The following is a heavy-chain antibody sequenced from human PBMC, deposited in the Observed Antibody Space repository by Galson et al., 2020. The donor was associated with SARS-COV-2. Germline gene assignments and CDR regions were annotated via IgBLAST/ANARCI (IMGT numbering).Heavy chain of an antibody. D-gene: IGHD6-19*01. CDR3: TRGAVARAFDI. CDR1: GFTFADYA. J-gene: IGHJ3*02. CDR2: IRGNAYGGTT. Sequence: GESLKISCTASGFTFADYAVTWVRQAPGKGLEWVGFIRGNAYGGTTQYAASVTGRFTISRVDSESIAYLQMNGLKTEDTAMYYCTRGAVARAFDIWGQGTMVTVSS. V-gene: IGHV3-49*04.